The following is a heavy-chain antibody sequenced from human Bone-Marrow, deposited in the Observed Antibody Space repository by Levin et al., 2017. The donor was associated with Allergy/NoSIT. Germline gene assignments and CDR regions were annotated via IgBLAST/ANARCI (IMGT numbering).Heavy chain of an antibody. Sequence: SQTLSLTCTVSGGAITSHYWSWIRQPPGKGLEWIGYIYYLGNTNYSPSLESRVTISKDTSKNQFSLKLTSVTAADTAVYYWARSNFYGMDVWGQGTTVTVSS. CDR1: GGAITSHY. V-gene: IGHV4-59*08. J-gene: IGHJ6*02. CDR3: ARSNFYGMDV. CDR2: IYYLGNT.